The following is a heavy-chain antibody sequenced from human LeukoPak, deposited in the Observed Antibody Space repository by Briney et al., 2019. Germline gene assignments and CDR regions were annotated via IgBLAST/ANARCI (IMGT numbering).Heavy chain of an antibody. CDR1: GYTFTTYA. Sequence: ASVKVSFKASGYTFTTYAIHWVRQAPGQRLEWMGWISAYNGNTNYAQKLQGRVTMTTDTSTSTAYMELRSLRSDDTAVYYCASPELLSNYYYGMDVWGQGTTVTVSS. V-gene: IGHV1-18*01. CDR3: ASPELLSNYYYGMDV. CDR2: ISAYNGNT. D-gene: IGHD1-26*01. J-gene: IGHJ6*02.